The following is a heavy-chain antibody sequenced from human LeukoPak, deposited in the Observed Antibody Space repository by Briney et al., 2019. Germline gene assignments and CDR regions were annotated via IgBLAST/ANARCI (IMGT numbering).Heavy chain of an antibody. CDR1: GSTFSSYA. CDR3: AKDDWGPAY. V-gene: IGHV3-7*01. D-gene: IGHD3-9*01. CDR2: MKEDGTRK. Sequence: GGSLRLSCAASGSTFSSYAMHWVRQAPGKGLEWVANMKEDGTRKYYLDSVEGRFTISRDNAKNTVFLQMNSLRVEDTAVYYCAKDDWGPAYWGQGTLVTVSS. J-gene: IGHJ4*02.